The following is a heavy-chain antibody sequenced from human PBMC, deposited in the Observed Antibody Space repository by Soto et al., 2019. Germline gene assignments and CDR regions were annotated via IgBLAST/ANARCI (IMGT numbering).Heavy chain of an antibody. CDR1: GFTVSSNY. CDR2: IYSGGST. Sequence: SGGSLRLSCAASGFTVSSNYMSWVRQAPGKGLEWVSVIYSGGSTYYADSVKGRFTISRDNSKNTLYLQMNSLRAEDTAVYYCARDMGGDFSLDYWGQGTLVIVSS. J-gene: IGHJ4*02. D-gene: IGHD2-21*02. CDR3: ARDMGGDFSLDY. V-gene: IGHV3-53*01.